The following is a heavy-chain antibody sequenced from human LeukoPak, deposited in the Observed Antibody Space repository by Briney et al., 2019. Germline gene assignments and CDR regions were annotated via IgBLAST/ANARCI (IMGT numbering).Heavy chain of an antibody. D-gene: IGHD2-21*01. Sequence: GGSLKISWKGSGYNFTSYWIGWVRQMPGKGLEWMGIIYPGDSDTRYSPSFHGQVTISADKPISTAYLQWSSLKASDTAMYYCASPGVISSGATLYWGQGTLVTVSS. CDR1: GYNFTSYW. V-gene: IGHV5-51*04. CDR2: IYPGDSDT. CDR3: ASPGVISSGATLY. J-gene: IGHJ4*02.